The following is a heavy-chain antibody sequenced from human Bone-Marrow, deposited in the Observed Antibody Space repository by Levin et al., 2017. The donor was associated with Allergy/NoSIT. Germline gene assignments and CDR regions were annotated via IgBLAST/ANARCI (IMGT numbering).Heavy chain of an antibody. CDR3: AKDSSNIGSFDY. V-gene: IGHV3-30*18. J-gene: IGHJ4*02. CDR2: ISYDGSNK. Sequence: SCAASGFTFSSYGMHWVRQAPGKGLEWVAVISYDGSNKYYADSVKGRFTISRDNSKNTLYLQMNSLRAEDTAVYYCAKDSSNIGSFDYWGQGTLVTVSS. CDR1: GFTFSSYG. D-gene: IGHD2/OR15-2a*01.